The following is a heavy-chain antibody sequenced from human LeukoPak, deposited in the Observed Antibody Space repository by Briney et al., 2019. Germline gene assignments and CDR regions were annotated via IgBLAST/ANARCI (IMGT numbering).Heavy chain of an antibody. J-gene: IGHJ4*02. CDR2: IYTSGST. CDR1: GGSISSSNYY. V-gene: IGHV4-61*02. D-gene: IGHD3-22*01. Sequence: SETLSPACTVSGGSISSSNYYWSWIRQPAGKGLEWIGRIYTSGSTNYNPSLKSRVTISVDTSKNQFSLKLSSVTAADTAVYYCARARVPYYYDSSGYFDYWGQGTLVTVSS. CDR3: ARARVPYYYDSSGYFDY.